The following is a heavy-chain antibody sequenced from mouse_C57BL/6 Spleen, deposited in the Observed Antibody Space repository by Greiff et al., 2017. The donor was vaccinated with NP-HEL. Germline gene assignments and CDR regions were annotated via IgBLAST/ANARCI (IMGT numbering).Heavy chain of an antibody. CDR2: ISSGRSTI. D-gene: IGHD1-1*01. CDR1: GFTFSDYG. J-gene: IGHJ4*01. Sequence: EVHLVESGGGLVKPGGSLKLSCAASGFTFSDYGMHWVRQAPEKGLEWVAYISSGRSTIYYADTEKGRFTISRDNAKNNLFLQMTSLRSEDTAMYYCARGDGSSYAMDYWGQGTSVTVSS. CDR3: ARGDGSSYAMDY. V-gene: IGHV5-17*01.